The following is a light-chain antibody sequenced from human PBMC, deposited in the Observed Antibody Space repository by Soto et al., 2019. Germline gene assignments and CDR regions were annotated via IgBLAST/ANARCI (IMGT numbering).Light chain of an antibody. J-gene: IGKJ2*01. Sequence: EIGLTQSPGTLSLSPGERATLSCRASQSVSSNYLAWYQQKPGQAPRLLIYGASRGAAGIPDRFIGSGSGMDFILTINRLAPEDFAVYFCQQYGRSPMFTFGQGTKLEIK. V-gene: IGKV3-20*01. CDR2: GAS. CDR3: QQYGRSPMFT. CDR1: QSVSSNY.